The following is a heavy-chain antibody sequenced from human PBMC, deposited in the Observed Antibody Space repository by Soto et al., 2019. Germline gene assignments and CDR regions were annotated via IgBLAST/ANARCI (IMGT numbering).Heavy chain of an antibody. CDR2: IYYTGST. J-gene: IGHJ4*02. D-gene: IGHD2-2*01. CDR3: ARYYCSRGTCYYCDY. V-gene: IGHV4-59*01. Sequence: PSETLSLTCTVSGGSISTYWSWIRQTPGKGLEWIGCIYYTGSTNYNPSLKSRVSFSVDTSRNQFSLKLSSVTAADTAVYYCARYYCSRGTCYYCDYWGQGTLVTVSS. CDR1: GGSISTY.